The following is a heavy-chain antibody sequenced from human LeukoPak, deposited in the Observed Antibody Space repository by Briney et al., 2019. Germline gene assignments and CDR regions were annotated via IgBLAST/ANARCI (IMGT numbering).Heavy chain of an antibody. CDR1: GFTFSSYS. J-gene: IGHJ4*02. D-gene: IGHD2-15*01. V-gene: IGHV3-48*04. CDR3: ATDIPSLYY. Sequence: PGGSLRLSCAASGFTFSSYSMNWVRQAPGKGLEWVSYISSSSSTIYYADSVKGRFTISRDNAKNSLYLQMNSLRAEDTAVYYCATDIPSLYYWGQGTLVTVSS. CDR2: ISSSSSTI.